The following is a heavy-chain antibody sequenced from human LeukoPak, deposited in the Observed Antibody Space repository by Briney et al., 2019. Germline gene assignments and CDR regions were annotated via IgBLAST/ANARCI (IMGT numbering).Heavy chain of an antibody. CDR1: GFTFSSYW. CDR3: AREESSSSGYYFDY. J-gene: IGHJ4*02. D-gene: IGHD6-6*01. V-gene: IGHV3-21*01. Sequence: GGSLRLSCAASGFTFSSYWMNWVRQAPGKGLDWVSSISSINTYIYYADSVKGRFTISRDNAKNSLYLQMNSLRAEDTAVYYCAREESSSSGYYFDYWGQGTLVTVSS. CDR2: ISSINTYI.